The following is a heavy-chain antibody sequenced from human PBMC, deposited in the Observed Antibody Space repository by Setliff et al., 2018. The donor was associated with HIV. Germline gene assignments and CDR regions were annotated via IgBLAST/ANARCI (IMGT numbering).Heavy chain of an antibody. V-gene: IGHV3-48*03. CDR1: GFTFSSYE. D-gene: IGHD6-6*01. Sequence: SCAASGFTFSSYEMNWVRQAPGKGLEWVSYISSSGSTIYYADSVKGRFTISRDNAKNSLYLQMNSLRAEDTAAYYCAIDNSSSALDYWGQGTLVTVSS. CDR2: ISSSGSTI. J-gene: IGHJ4*02. CDR3: AIDNSSSALDY.